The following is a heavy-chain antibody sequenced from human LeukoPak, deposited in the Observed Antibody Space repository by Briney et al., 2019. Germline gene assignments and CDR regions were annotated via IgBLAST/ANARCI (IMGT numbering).Heavy chain of an antibody. CDR1: GGSISSGGYS. D-gene: IGHD1-26*01. CDR3: ARVGATKSFDY. Sequence: SETLSLTCLVSGGSISSGGYSWSWLRRPPGKGLEWLGYIYHSGSTYYNPPLKSRVTISVDRPKNQFSLKLSSVTAADTAVYYCARVGATKSFDYWGQGTLVTVSS. J-gene: IGHJ4*02. V-gene: IGHV4-30-2*01. CDR2: IYHSGST.